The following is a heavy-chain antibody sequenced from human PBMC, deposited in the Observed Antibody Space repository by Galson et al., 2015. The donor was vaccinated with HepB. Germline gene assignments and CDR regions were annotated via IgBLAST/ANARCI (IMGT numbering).Heavy chain of an antibody. CDR2: ISGSGGST. J-gene: IGHJ4*02. Sequence: SLRLSCAASGFTFSTYAMSWVRQAPGKGLEWVSAISGSGGSTYYADSVKGRFTISRDNSKNTLYLQMNSLRDEDTAIYYCAGIDGKQQVVYYFDYWGQGTLVTVSS. V-gene: IGHV3-23*01. CDR3: AGIDGKQQVVYYFDY. D-gene: IGHD6-13*01. CDR1: GFTFSTYA.